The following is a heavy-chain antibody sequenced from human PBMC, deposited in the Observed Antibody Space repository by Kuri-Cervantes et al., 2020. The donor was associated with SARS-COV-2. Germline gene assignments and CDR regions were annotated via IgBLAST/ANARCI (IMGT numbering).Heavy chain of an antibody. Sequence: GESLKISCAASGFTFSGYAMSRVRQAPGKGLEWVSAISGSGGSTYYADSVKGRFTISRDNSKNTLYLQMNSLRAEDTAVYYCAKTLPQPSANFNYWGQGTLVTVSS. CDR1: GFTFSGYA. D-gene: IGHD2-15*01. CDR3: AKTLPQPSANFNY. J-gene: IGHJ4*02. V-gene: IGHV3-23*01. CDR2: ISGSGGST.